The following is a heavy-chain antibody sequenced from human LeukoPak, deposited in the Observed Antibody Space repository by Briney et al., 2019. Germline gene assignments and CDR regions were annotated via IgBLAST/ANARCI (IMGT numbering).Heavy chain of an antibody. CDR3: AKGGSRYYDSSGYPDPLDY. J-gene: IGHJ4*02. CDR1: GFTFSNYA. CDR2: ISGSGGST. Sequence: GGSLRLSCAASGFTFSNYAMSWVRQAPGKGLEWVSTISGSGGSTYYADSVKGRFTISRDNSKNTLYLQMNSLRAEDTAVYYCAKGGSRYYDSSGYPDPLDYWGQGTLVTVSS. D-gene: IGHD3-22*01. V-gene: IGHV3-23*01.